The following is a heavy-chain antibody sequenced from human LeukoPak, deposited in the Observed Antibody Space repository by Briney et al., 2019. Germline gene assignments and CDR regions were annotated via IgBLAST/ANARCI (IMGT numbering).Heavy chain of an antibody. J-gene: IGHJ4*02. V-gene: IGHV3-64*01. CDR1: GFTFSGYA. CDR3: ARSGSRSVSSAFDY. D-gene: IGHD2-15*01. CDR2: TSSDGGGT. Sequence: PGGSLRLSCAASGFTFSGYAIHWVRQAPGKGLEYVSGTSSDGGGTYYANSVKGRFTISRDNSKNTLYLQMGSLRAEDMAVYYCARSGSRSVSSAFDYWGKGTLVTVYS.